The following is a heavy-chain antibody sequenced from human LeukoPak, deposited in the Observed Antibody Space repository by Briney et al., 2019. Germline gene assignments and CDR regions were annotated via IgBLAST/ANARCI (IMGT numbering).Heavy chain of an antibody. D-gene: IGHD5-12*01. Sequence: GASVKVSCKASGGTFSSYAISWVRQAPGQGLEWMGGIIPIFGTANYAQKFQSRVTITADESTSTAYMELSSLRSEDTAVYYCASGRDIVATPHRGYYYMDVWGKGTTVTVSS. CDR2: IIPIFGTA. CDR3: ASGRDIVATPHRGYYYMDV. J-gene: IGHJ6*03. V-gene: IGHV1-69*13. CDR1: GGTFSSYA.